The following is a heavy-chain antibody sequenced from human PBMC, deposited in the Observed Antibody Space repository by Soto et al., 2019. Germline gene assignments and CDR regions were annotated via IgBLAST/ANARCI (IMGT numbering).Heavy chain of an antibody. J-gene: IGHJ6*03. V-gene: IGHV1-46*03. CDR3: ARGGPPNYDFWSGYYPPPYYYYMDV. CDR1: GYTFTSYY. D-gene: IGHD3-3*01. Sequence: ASVKVSCKASGYTFTSYYMHWVRQAPGQGLEWMGIINPSGGSTSYAQKFQGRVTMTRDTSTSTVYMELSSLRSEDTAVYYCARGGPPNYDFWSGYYPPPYYYYMDVWGKGTTVTVSS. CDR2: INPSGGST.